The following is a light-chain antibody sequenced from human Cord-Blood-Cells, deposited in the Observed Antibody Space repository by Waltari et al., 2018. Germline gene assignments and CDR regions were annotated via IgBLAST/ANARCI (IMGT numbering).Light chain of an antibody. V-gene: IGLV1-47*01. CDR3: AAWDDSLSAVV. CDR1: SSNIGSNY. Sequence: QSVLTQPPSASGTPWQRVTISCSGSSSNIGSNYVYWYQQLPGTAPKLLIYRNNQRPSGVPDRFSGSKSGTSASLAISGLRSEDEADYYCAAWDDSLSAVVFGGGTKLTVL. J-gene: IGLJ2*01. CDR2: RNN.